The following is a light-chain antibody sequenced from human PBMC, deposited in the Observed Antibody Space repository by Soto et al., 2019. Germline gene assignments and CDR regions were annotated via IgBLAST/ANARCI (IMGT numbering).Light chain of an antibody. V-gene: IGLV2-14*03. CDR3: CSYTTTSTFV. Sequence: QSALTQPASVSGSPGQSITISCTGTSSDVSGYDYVSWYQQHPGKVPKLMIFEVFRRPSGISDRFSGSKSGNTASLTISGLQAEDEADYYCCSYTTTSTFVFGGGTKVTVL. CDR1: SSDVSGYDY. J-gene: IGLJ2*01. CDR2: EVF.